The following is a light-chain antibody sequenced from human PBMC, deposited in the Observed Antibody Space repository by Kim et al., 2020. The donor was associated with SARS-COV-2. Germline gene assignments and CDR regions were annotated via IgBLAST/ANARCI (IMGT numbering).Light chain of an antibody. CDR2: GAS. Sequence: SAGERATLSCRASQSVSSSYLAWYQQKPGHAPRLLIYGASSRATGIPDRFSGSGSGTDFTLTISRLEPEDFAVYYCQQYGSSLFAFGQGTRLEIK. V-gene: IGKV3-20*01. J-gene: IGKJ5*01. CDR3: QQYGSSLFA. CDR1: QSVSSSY.